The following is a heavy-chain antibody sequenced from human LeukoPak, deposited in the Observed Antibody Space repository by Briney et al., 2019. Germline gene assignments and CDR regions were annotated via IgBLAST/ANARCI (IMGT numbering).Heavy chain of an antibody. J-gene: IGHJ4*02. Sequence: PSETLSLTCTISGASISDYFWSWVRQPPGKGLEWIGYVFYSGSTTYNPSLNSRVTISMDTSRSQFSLRLSSVTAADTAAYYCASFSGSYFFDYWGPGNLVTVSS. D-gene: IGHD1-26*01. CDR1: GASISDYF. CDR3: ASFSGSYFFDY. CDR2: VFYSGST. V-gene: IGHV4-59*01.